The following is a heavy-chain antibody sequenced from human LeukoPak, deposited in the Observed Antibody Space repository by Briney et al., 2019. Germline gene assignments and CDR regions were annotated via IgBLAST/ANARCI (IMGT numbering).Heavy chain of an antibody. Sequence: PGGSLRLSCAASGFTFSSYSMNWVHQAPGKGLEWVSYISSSSSTIYYADSVKGRFTISRDNAKNSLYLQMNSLRAEDTAVYYCAKSSGSSSGGGADFDYWGQGTLVTVSS. D-gene: IGHD6-6*01. CDR3: AKSSGSSSGGGADFDY. CDR2: ISSSSSTI. J-gene: IGHJ4*02. V-gene: IGHV3-48*04. CDR1: GFTFSSYS.